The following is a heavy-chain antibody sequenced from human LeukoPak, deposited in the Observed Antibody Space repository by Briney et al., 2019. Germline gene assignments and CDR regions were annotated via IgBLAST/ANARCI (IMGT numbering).Heavy chain of an antibody. V-gene: IGHV3-7*01. Sequence: GGSLRLSCAASGFTFSSYWMSGVRQAPGKGREGVANIKQDGREEYYVDSVKGRFTISRHNSKNTLYLQTNSLRAEDTAVYYCGREIPGGAVTLHYWGQGPLVTVSS. CDR1: GFTFSSYW. CDR2: IKQDGREE. CDR3: GREIPGGAVTLHY. J-gene: IGHJ4*02. D-gene: IGHD3-16*01.